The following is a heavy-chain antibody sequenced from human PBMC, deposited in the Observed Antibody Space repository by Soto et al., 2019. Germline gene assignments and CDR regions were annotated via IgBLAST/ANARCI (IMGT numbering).Heavy chain of an antibody. V-gene: IGHV1-18*01. D-gene: IGHD6-13*01. CDR2: ISAYNGNT. CDR1: GYTFTSYG. J-gene: IGHJ4*02. Sequence: ASVKVSCKASGYTFTSYGISWVRQAPGQGLEWMGWISAYNGNTNYAQKFQGRVTMTTETSTSTVYVALRSMRSDDTAVYYCARDKQQLVRGNFDYWGQGTLVTVSS. CDR3: ARDKQQLVRGNFDY.